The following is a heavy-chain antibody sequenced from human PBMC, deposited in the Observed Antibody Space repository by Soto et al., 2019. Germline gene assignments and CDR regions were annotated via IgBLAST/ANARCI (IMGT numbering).Heavy chain of an antibody. CDR2: ISAYNGST. CDR3: ARVVVVAATSNWFEP. CDR1: GYTFTSYG. Sequence: GASVKVSCKASGYTFTSYGISWVRQAPGQGLEWMGWISAYNGSTNYAQKLQGRVTMTTDTSTSTAYMELRSLRSDDTAVYYCARVVVVAATSNWFEPWGQGTLVTVSS. D-gene: IGHD2-15*01. J-gene: IGHJ5*02. V-gene: IGHV1-18*01.